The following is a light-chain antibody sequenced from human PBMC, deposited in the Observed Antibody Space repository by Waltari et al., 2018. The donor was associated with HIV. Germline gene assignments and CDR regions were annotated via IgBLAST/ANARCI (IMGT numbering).Light chain of an antibody. J-gene: IGLJ3*02. CDR1: RADVGQYEF. CDR3: CSYTSNNSWV. CDR2: EVT. Sequence: QSALSQPASVSGAPGQSITMSCPGNRADVGQYEFVSWYQQYADKAPKLMIYEVTKRASGGSNRFSASKSDNTASLTISGLQADDEAAYYCCSYTSNNSWVFGGGTKLTVL. V-gene: IGLV2-23*02.